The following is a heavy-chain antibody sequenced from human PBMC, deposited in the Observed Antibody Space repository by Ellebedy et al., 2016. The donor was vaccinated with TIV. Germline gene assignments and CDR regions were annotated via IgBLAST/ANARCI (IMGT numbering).Heavy chain of an antibody. CDR3: VRPQYRRGAAPDWFDP. CDR1: GGSIMSLNW. Sequence: MPSETLSLTCAVSGGSIMSLNWWGWVRQTPGKGLEWIGEIHHSGSTNYNPSLKSRVTISVDKSKNQFSLNLNSVTAADTAVYYCVRPQYRRGAAPDWFDPWGQGTLVTVSS. V-gene: IGHV4-4*02. D-gene: IGHD6-6*01. CDR2: IHHSGST. J-gene: IGHJ5*02.